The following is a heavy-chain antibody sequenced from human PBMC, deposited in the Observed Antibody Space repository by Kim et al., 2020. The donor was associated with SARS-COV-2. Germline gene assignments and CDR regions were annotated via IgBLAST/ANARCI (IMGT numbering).Heavy chain of an antibody. CDR3: ASGNLSSGYYSGGWFDP. D-gene: IGHD3-22*01. J-gene: IGHJ5*02. Sequence: SETLSLTCTVSGGSISSGGYYWSWIRQHPGKGLEWIGYIYYSGSTYYNPSLKSRVTISVDTSKNQFSLKLSSVTAADTAVYYCASGNLSSGYYSGGWFDPWGQGTLVTVSS. CDR1: GGSISSGGYY. CDR2: IYYSGST. V-gene: IGHV4-31*03.